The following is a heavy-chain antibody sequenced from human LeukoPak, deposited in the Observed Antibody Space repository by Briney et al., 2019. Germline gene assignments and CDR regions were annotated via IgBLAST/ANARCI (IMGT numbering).Heavy chain of an antibody. J-gene: IGHJ5*02. CDR1: GGSISSYY. CDR3: ASQTYYYGSGSYWSWFDP. CDR2: IYYSGST. V-gene: IGHV4-59*08. D-gene: IGHD3-10*01. Sequence: SETLSLTCTVSGGSISSYYWSWIRQPPGKGLEWIGYIYYSGSTNYNPSLKSRVTISVDTSKNQFSLKLSPVTAADTAVYYCASQTYYYGSGSYWSWFDPWGQGTLVTVSS.